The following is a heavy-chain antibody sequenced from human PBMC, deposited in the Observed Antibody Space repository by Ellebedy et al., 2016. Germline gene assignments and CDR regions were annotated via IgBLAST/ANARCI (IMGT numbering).Heavy chain of an antibody. CDR2: IYYSGST. D-gene: IGHD6-13*01. J-gene: IGHJ4*02. CDR1: GGSISSYY. V-gene: IGHV4-59*01. Sequence: GSLRLSXIVSGGSISSYYWSWIRQPPGKGLEWIGHIYYSGSTNYNPSLKSRVTISLDTSKNQFSLNLSSVTAADTAVYYCARKLDGTYIDYWGRGTLVTVSS. CDR3: ARKLDGTYIDY.